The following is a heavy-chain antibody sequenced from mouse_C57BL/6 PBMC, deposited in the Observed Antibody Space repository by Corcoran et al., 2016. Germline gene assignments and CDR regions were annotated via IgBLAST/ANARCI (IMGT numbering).Heavy chain of an antibody. J-gene: IGHJ2*01. CDR2: INTYSGVP. V-gene: IGHV9-3*01. Sequence: QIQLVQSGPELKKTGETVKISCKASGYTFTTYGMSWVKQDPGKGLKWMGWINTYSGVPTYADDFKGRFAFSLETSASTAYLQINNLKNEDTATYFCAKEGYDGYYFDYWGQGTTLTVSS. D-gene: IGHD2-3*01. CDR1: GYTFTTYG. CDR3: AKEGYDGYYFDY.